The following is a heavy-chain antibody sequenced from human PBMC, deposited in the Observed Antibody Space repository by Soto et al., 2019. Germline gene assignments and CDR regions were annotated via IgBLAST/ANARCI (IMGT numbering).Heavy chain of an antibody. Sequence: QVQLVESGGGVVQPGRSLRLPCAASGFTFSSNGMHWVRQAPGKGLEWVALVAYDGSKTYYGDSVRGRFTISRDNSENTLYLQMTSLRAEDTAVYYCARWVGGSMYDNSGKYDSWGQGTLVTVSS. D-gene: IGHD3-22*01. CDR3: ARWVGGSMYDNSGKYDS. J-gene: IGHJ5*01. CDR2: VAYDGSKT. V-gene: IGHV3-30*03. CDR1: GFTFSSNG.